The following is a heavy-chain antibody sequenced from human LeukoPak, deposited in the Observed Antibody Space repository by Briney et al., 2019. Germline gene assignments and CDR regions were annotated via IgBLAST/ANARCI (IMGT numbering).Heavy chain of an antibody. V-gene: IGHV3-23*01. Sequence: PGRSLRLSCAVSGFTFCNYAMSWVRRSARQQLEWVSSISGSCGTKYSADSVKGRFTISRDNSKNTLFLQMIILRAEDTAVYYCATHCSSTSCYAYWGQGTLVTVSS. J-gene: IGHJ4*02. CDR1: GFTFCNYA. CDR2: ISGSCGTK. D-gene: IGHD2-2*01. CDR3: ATHCSSTSCYAY.